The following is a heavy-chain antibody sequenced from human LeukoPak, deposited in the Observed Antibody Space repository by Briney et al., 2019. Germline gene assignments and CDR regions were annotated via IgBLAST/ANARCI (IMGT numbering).Heavy chain of an antibody. V-gene: IGHV1-69*06. Sequence: ASVTVSCKASGGTFSSYAISWVRQAPGQGLEWMGGIIPIFGTANYAQKFQGRVTITADKSTSTAYMELSSLRSEDTAVYYCARGGYRRDYGGKFYDWGQGTLVTVSS. CDR3: ARGGYRRDYGGKFYD. D-gene: IGHD4-23*01. J-gene: IGHJ4*02. CDR2: IIPIFGTA. CDR1: GGTFSSYA.